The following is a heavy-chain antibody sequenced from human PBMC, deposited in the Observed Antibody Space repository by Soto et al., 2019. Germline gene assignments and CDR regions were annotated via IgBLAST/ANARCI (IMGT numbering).Heavy chain of an antibody. V-gene: IGHV1-69*02. D-gene: IGHD1-1*01. J-gene: IGHJ5*02. CDR1: GGTFSSYT. Sequence: QVQLVQSGAEVKKPGSSVKVSCKASGGTFSSYTISWVRQAPGQGLEWMGRIIPILGIANYAQKSQGRVTVPADKFRGTAYVEQISLTSDSTAVYDCARYPSTPGTNCDLWGEGGIVTVSS. CDR3: ARYPSTPGTNCDL. CDR2: IIPILGIA.